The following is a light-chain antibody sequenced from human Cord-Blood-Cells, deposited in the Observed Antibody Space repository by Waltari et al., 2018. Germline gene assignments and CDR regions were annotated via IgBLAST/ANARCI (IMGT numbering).Light chain of an antibody. CDR2: KFS. CDR3: MQGTHWPPIT. Sequence: VVMTQSPLSLPVTLGQPASISCRSRQSLVYSDGNTYLNWFQQRPGQSPRRLIYKFSNRDSGVPDRFSGSGSGTDFTLKISRVEAEDVGVYYCMQGTHWPPITFGQGTRLEIK. V-gene: IGKV2-30*01. CDR1: QSLVYSDGNTY. J-gene: IGKJ5*01.